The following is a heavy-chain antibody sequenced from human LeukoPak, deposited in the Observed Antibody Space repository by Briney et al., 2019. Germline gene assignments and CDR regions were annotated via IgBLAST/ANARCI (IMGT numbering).Heavy chain of an antibody. CDR2: IKPDSDAT. J-gene: IGHJ4*02. CDR3: AKDDPHQRFVN. Sequence: ASVKVSCKASGYVFASHWLHWVRQAPGQGLEWVGYIKPDSDATDLAQRFQGRVTLTRDTSISTAYLELNGLTADDTAVYFCAKDDPHQRFVNWGQGTLVTVSS. D-gene: IGHD2-2*01. V-gene: IGHV1-2*02. CDR1: GYVFASHW.